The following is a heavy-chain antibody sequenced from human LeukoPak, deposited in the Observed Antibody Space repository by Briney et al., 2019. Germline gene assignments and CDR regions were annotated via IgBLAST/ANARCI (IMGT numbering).Heavy chain of an antibody. CDR2: IIPIFVTT. V-gene: IGHV1-69*13. CDR3: ARDLHRGGYQGGAFDI. CDR1: GGTFSTFG. D-gene: IGHD5-12*01. J-gene: IGHJ3*02. Sequence: GASVKVSCKASGGTFSTFGISWVRQAPGQGLEWMGGIIPIFVTTTFAQKFQDGVTITADESTTTAYMELSSLRSEDTTVYFCARDLHRGGYQGGAFDIWGQGTLVTVSS.